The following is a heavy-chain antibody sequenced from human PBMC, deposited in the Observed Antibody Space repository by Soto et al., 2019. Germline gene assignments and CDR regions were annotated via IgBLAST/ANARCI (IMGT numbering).Heavy chain of an antibody. CDR1: GFTFRNYE. V-gene: IGHV3-48*03. Sequence: EVQLVESGGGFVQPGGSLRLSCAASGFTFRNYEMNWVRKAPGKGLEWVSYISSSGITTYHADFAAGRFTISRDNAKESLYLHLNSLRVEDTAVDYGASYGTRADSWGRGPQVTVSS. J-gene: IGHJ5*01. CDR3: ASYGTRADS. CDR2: ISSSGITT. D-gene: IGHD1-1*01.